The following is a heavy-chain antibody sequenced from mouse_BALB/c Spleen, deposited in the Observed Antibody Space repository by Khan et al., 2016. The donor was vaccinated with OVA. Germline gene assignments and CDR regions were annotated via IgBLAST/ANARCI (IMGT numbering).Heavy chain of an antibody. V-gene: IGHV5-9*03. Sequence: EVELVESGGGLVKPGGSLKLSCAASGFTFSSFTMSWVRQTPEKRLEWVASISSGGDNTYYPDSVKGRFTISRDNAKNNLYLQMSSLRSEDTALYYCARSNYGPCAYWGQGTLVTVSA. CDR2: ISSGGDNT. D-gene: IGHD1-1*02. CDR3: ARSNYGPCAY. J-gene: IGHJ3*01. CDR1: GFTFSSFT.